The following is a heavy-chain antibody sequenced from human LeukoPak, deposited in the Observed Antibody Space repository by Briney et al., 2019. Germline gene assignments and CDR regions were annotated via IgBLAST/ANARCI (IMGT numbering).Heavy chain of an antibody. V-gene: IGHV4-30-2*01. J-gene: IGHJ3*02. Sequence: SETLSLTCAVSGGSISSGGYSRSWIRQPPGKGLEWIGYIYHSGSTYYNPSLKSRVTISVDRSKNQFSLKLSSVTAADTAVYYCARAGYYDSSRAPSYAFDIWGQGTMVTVSS. D-gene: IGHD3-22*01. CDR2: IYHSGST. CDR1: GGSISSGGYS. CDR3: ARAGYYDSSRAPSYAFDI.